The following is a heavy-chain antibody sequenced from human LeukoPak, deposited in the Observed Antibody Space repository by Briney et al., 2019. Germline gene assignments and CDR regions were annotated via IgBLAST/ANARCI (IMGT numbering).Heavy chain of an antibody. CDR1: GFIFSDYG. Sequence: GGTLRLSCAASGFIFSDYGMSWIRQAPGKGLEWVSYISSSGSTIYYADSVKGRFTISRDNAKNSLYLQMNSLRAEDTAVYYCARDGDTAMVFFDYWGQGTLVTVSS. D-gene: IGHD5-18*01. CDR2: ISSSGSTI. J-gene: IGHJ4*02. CDR3: ARDGDTAMVFFDY. V-gene: IGHV3-11*04.